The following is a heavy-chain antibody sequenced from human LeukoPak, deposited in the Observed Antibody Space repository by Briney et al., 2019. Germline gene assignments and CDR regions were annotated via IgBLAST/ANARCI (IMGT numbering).Heavy chain of an antibody. V-gene: IGHV4-59*01. CDR2: FYYSGSD. D-gene: IGHD2-15*01. CDR1: GASITSYY. CDR3: VRGYCSGATCYHFDY. J-gene: IGHJ4*02. Sequence: SETLSLTCTVSGASITSYYWNWIRQPPGKGREWIGYFYYSGSDNYNPSLKSRITISVDTSKNQFSLKLSSVTAADTAVYYCVRGYCSGATCYHFDYWGQGTLVTVSS.